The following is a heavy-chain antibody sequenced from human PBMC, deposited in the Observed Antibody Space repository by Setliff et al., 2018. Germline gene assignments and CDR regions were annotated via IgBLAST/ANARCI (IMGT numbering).Heavy chain of an antibody. Sequence: PSETLSLTCAVYGESFSGHYWSWIRQPPGKGLEWIGSIYYTGDPYYNPSLKSRVTIFVDTSQNQFSLKLSSVTAADTAAYYCASHPRVTIFGVVAFDYWGQGILVTVSS. CDR2: IYYTGDP. D-gene: IGHD3-3*01. CDR1: GESFSGHY. CDR3: ASHPRVTIFGVVAFDY. J-gene: IGHJ4*02. V-gene: IGHV4-34*01.